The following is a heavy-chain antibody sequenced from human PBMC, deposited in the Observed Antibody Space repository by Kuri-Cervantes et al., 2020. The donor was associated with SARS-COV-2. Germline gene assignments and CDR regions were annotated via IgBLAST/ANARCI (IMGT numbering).Heavy chain of an antibody. CDR1: GFTFSGHW. CDR3: AKDGGYCSGGSCPARYYYGMDV. D-gene: IGHD2-15*01. J-gene: IGHJ6*02. CDR2: INPDGSYT. Sequence: GGSLRLSCAASGFTFSGHWIHWVRQAPGKGLVWVSRINPDGSYTNNADSVKGRFTLSRDNAKNMLFLQMNSLRAEDTAVYYCAKDGGYCSGGSCPARYYYGMDVWGQGTTVSVSS. V-gene: IGHV3-74*01.